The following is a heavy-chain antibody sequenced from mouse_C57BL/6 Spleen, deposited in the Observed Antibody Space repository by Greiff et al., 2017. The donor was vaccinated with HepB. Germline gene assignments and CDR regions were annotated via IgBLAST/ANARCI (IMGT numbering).Heavy chain of an antibody. Sequence: VQLQQPGAELVMPGASVKLSCKASGYTFTSYWMNWVKQRQGQGLEWIGVIDPSDSYTNYNQKFKDKSTLTVDKSSSTSYMQLSSLTSEDSADYYYARRNWDWRYFDVWGTGTTVTVSS. J-gene: IGHJ1*03. V-gene: IGHV1-69*01. CDR2: IDPSDSYT. CDR3: ARRNWDWRYFDV. D-gene: IGHD4-1*01. CDR1: GYTFTSYW.